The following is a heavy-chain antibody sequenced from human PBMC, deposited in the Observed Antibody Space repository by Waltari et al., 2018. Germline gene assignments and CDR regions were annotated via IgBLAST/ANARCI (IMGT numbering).Heavy chain of an antibody. CDR3: AHRRYCSGCSCYKGRWIHFDY. V-gene: IGHV2-5*02. Sequence: QITLKESGPTLVKPTQTLTLTCTFSGFSLSTSGVGVGWIRQPPGKALEWLDIIYWDDDKRYSPSLKSRLTITKDTSKNQVVLTMTNMDPVDTATSYCAHRRYCSGCSCYKGRWIHFDYWGQGTLVTVSS. CDR2: IYWDDDK. D-gene: IGHD2-15*01. CDR1: GFSLSTSGVG. J-gene: IGHJ4*02.